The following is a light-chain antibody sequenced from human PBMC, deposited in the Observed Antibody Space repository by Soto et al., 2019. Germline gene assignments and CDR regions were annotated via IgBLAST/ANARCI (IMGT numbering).Light chain of an antibody. J-gene: IGKJ2*01. CDR1: QSISSW. CDR2: KAS. CDR3: QQYNSYSYT. V-gene: IGKV1-5*03. Sequence: DIPMTQSPFTLSASVGDRVTITCRASQSISSWLAWYQQKPGKAPKLLIYKASSLESGVPSRFSGSGSGTEFTLTISSLQPDDFATYYCQQYNSYSYTFGQGTKLEIK.